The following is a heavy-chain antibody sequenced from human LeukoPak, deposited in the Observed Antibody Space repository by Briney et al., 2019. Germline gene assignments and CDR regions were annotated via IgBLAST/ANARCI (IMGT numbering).Heavy chain of an antibody. D-gene: IGHD3-3*01. CDR1: GGSISTSDYY. J-gene: IGHJ4*02. Sequence: PSETLSLTCTVSGGSISTSDYYWGWIRQPPGKGLEWIGSIHYTGTTYYNPSLKSRVTISLDTSKNEFSLRLSSVTAADTAVFYCARGQYYTYIGTPPGGHDFWGQGTLVTVSS. CDR2: IHYTGTT. CDR3: ARGQYYTYIGTPPGGHDF. V-gene: IGHV4-39*07.